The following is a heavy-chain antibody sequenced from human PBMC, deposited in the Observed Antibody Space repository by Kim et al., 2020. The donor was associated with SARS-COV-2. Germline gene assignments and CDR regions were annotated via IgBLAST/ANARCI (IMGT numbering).Heavy chain of an antibody. V-gene: IGHV1-69*04. CDR1: GGTFSSYA. J-gene: IGHJ6*02. Sequence: SVKVSCKASGGTFSSYAISWVRQAPGQGLEWMGRIIPILGIANYAQQFQGRVTITADKSTSTAYMELSSLRSEDTAVYYCARLNYFGYSYGYGHYYYGMDVWGQGTTVTVSS. CDR2: IIPILGIA. D-gene: IGHD5-18*01. CDR3: ARLNYFGYSYGYGHYYYGMDV.